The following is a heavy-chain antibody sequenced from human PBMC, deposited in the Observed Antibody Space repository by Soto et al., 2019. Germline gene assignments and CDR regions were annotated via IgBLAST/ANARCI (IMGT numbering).Heavy chain of an antibody. Sequence: SETLSLTCAVYGGSFSGYYWSWIRQPPGKGLEWIGEINHSGSTNYNPSLKSRVTISVDTSKNQFSLKLSSVTAADTAVYYCARGLDIVVMVAARAQRWFDPWGQGTLVTVSS. CDR2: INHSGST. J-gene: IGHJ5*02. CDR3: ARGLDIVVMVAARAQRWFDP. V-gene: IGHV4-34*01. CDR1: GGSFSGYY. D-gene: IGHD2-15*01.